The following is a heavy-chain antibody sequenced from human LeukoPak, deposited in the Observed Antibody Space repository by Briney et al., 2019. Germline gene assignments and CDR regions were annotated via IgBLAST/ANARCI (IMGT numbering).Heavy chain of an antibody. CDR1: GGSISSYY. CDR2: IYYSGST. CDR3: ARDSSGYYYVVGDFDY. V-gene: IGHV4-59*12. Sequence: SETLSLTCTVSGGSISSYYWSWIRQPPGKGLEWIGYIYYSGSTNYNPSLKSRVTISVDTSKNQFSLKLSSVTAADTAVYYCARDSSGYYYVVGDFDYWGQGTLVTVSS. J-gene: IGHJ4*02. D-gene: IGHD3-22*01.